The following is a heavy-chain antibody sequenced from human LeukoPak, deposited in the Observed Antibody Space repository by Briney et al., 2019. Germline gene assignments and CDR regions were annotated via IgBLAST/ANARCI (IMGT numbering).Heavy chain of an antibody. CDR3: TSRTVTSSSSNFAY. CDR1: GFTFSNYA. J-gene: IGHJ4*02. Sequence: GGSLRLSCAASGFTFSNYAMSWVRHAPGKGLGWVSAISGSGGSTYYADSVKGRFTISRDNSKNTLYLQMNSLKTEDTAVYYCTSRTVTSSSSNFAYWGQGTLVTVSS. D-gene: IGHD6-6*01. CDR2: ISGSGGST. V-gene: IGHV3-23*01.